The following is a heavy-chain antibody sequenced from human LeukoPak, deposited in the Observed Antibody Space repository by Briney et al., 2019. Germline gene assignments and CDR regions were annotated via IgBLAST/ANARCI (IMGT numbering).Heavy chain of an antibody. CDR2: ISSSGSTI. CDR3: ASRPPPHRGPFDY. Sequence: GGSLRLSCAGSGFTFSSFEMNWVRQSPGRGLEWVSYISSSGSTIYYADSVKGRFTISRDNAKNSLYLQMNSLRAEDTALYYSASRPPPHRGPFDYWGQGTLVTVSS. J-gene: IGHJ4*02. CDR1: GFTFSSFE. V-gene: IGHV3-48*03.